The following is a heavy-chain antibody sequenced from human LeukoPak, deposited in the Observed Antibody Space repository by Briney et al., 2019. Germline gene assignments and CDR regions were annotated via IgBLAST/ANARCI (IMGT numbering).Heavy chain of an antibody. J-gene: IGHJ4*02. CDR2: IRYDGSNK. V-gene: IGHV3-30*02. CDR3: ARGGATPIDY. Sequence: GGSLRLSCAASGFTFSSYAMHWVRQAPGKGLEWVAFIRYDGSNKYYADSVKGRFTISRDNAKNSLYLQMNSLRAEDTALYYCARGGATPIDYWGQGTLVTVSS. D-gene: IGHD1-26*01. CDR1: GFTFSSYA.